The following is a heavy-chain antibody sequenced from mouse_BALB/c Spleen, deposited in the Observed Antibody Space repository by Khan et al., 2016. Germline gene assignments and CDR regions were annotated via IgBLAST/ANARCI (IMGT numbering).Heavy chain of an antibody. CDR2: INTYSGES. D-gene: IGHD1-1*01. CDR1: GYTFTNYG. Sequence: QIQLVQSGPELKKPGKTVKISCKASGYTFTNYGMNWVKQAPGKGLKWMGWINTYSGESTYADDFKGRFAFSLVSSANTAHFQSNNLNNEDTATLFCAIYRYYYGSSRYFDVWGAGPTVTVSS. CDR3: AIYRYYYGSSRYFDV. J-gene: IGHJ1*01. V-gene: IGHV9-3-1*01.